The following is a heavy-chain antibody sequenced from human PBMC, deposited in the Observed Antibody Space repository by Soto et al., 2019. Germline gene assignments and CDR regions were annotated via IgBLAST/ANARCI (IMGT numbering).Heavy chain of an antibody. CDR1: GYTLTELS. D-gene: IGHD3-3*01. CDR2: FDPEDGET. Sequence: EASVKVSCKVSGYTLTELSMHWVRQAPGKGLEWMGGFDPEDGETIYAQKFQGRVTMTEDTSTDTAYMELSSLRSEDTAVYYCATVSITIFGVVIPFDYWGQGTLVTVSS. J-gene: IGHJ4*02. V-gene: IGHV1-24*01. CDR3: ATVSITIFGVVIPFDY.